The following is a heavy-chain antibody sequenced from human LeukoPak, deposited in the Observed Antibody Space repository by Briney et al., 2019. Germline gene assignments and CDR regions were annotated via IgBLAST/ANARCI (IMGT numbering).Heavy chain of an antibody. CDR1: GFTFSSYG. CDR2: ISDDGSYK. CDR3: AKDQEGGAGTGRFEY. V-gene: IGHV3-30*19. J-gene: IGHJ4*02. Sequence: GGSLRLSCAASGFTFSSYGMHWVRQAPGKGLEWVAVISDDGSYKFYTDSVKGRFTISRDNSKNTVYLQMNSLRLEDTAVYYCAKDQEGGAGTGRFEYWGQGTLVTVSS. D-gene: IGHD6-13*01.